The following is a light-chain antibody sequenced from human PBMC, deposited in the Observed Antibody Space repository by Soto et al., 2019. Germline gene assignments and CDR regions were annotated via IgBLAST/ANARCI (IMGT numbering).Light chain of an antibody. V-gene: IGLV1-47*01. CDR3: AAWDDSLSGFYV. CDR1: SSNIGSNT. J-gene: IGLJ1*01. CDR2: RNN. Sequence: QSVLTQPPSASGTPGQGVTISCSGSSSNIGSNTVNWYQHLPGTAPKLLIYRNNHRPSGVPDRFFGSKSGTSASLAISGLRSEDEADYYCAAWDDSLSGFYVFGTGTKVTVL.